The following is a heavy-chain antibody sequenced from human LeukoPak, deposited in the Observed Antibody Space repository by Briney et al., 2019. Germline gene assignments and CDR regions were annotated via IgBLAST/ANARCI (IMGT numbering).Heavy chain of an antibody. J-gene: IGHJ5*02. D-gene: IGHD2-2*03. CDR3: ARLGIVVVPAAIVAGWFDP. V-gene: IGHV5-51*01. Sequence: GESLKISCKGSGYIFTSYWIGWVRQMPGKGLEWMGIIYPGDSDTRYSPSFQGQVTISADKSISTAYLQWSSLKASDTAMYYCARLGIVVVPAAIVAGWFDPWGQGTLVTVSS. CDR2: IYPGDSDT. CDR1: GYIFTSYW.